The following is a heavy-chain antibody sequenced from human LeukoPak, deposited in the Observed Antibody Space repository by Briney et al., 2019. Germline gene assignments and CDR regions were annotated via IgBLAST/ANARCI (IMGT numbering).Heavy chain of an antibody. CDR1: GGTFSSYA. V-gene: IGHV1-69*05. CDR3: AIIIETYYYDSSGYFNAFDI. Sequence: SVEVSCKASGGTFSSYAISWVRQAPGQGLEWLGRIIPIFGTANYAQKFQGRVTITTDESTSTAYMELSSLRSEDTAVYYCAIIIETYYYDSSGYFNAFDIWGQGTMVTVSS. J-gene: IGHJ3*02. D-gene: IGHD3-22*01. CDR2: IIPIFGTA.